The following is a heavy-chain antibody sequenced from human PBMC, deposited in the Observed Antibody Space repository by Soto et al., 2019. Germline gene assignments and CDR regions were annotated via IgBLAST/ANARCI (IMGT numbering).Heavy chain of an antibody. CDR3: SRLISSGWYPIDY. J-gene: IGHJ4*02. V-gene: IGHV1-18*01. CDR1: GYPFTSYH. D-gene: IGHD6-19*01. CDR2: ISAYNGNT. Sequence: ASLKVSCKPSGYPFTSYHVNWVRQAPGQGLEWMGWISAYNGNTNYAQKLQGRVTMTTDTSTSTAYMELRSLRSDDTAVYYCSRLISSGWYPIDYWGQGTLVTVSS.